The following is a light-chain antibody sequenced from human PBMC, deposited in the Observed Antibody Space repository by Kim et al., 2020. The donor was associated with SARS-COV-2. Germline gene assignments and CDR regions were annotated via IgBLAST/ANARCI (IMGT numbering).Light chain of an antibody. J-gene: IGLJ3*02. CDR2: DVS. V-gene: IGLV2-14*03. Sequence: GQSITISCTGTSSDVGGYNYVSWYQQHPGKAPKLMIYDVSNRPSGVSNRFSGSKSGSTASLTISGLQPEDEADYYCSSYTSDNSRVFGGGTKLTVL. CDR3: SSYTSDNSRV. CDR1: SSDVGGYNY.